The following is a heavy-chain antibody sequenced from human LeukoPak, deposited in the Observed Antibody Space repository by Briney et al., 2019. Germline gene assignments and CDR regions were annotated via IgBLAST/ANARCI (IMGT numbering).Heavy chain of an antibody. Sequence: GGSLRLSCAASGFTVSNYYMSWVRQAPGQGLEWVSVIYTSGSTYDADSVRGRFTISRDKSKNTLYLQMNSLRAEDAAVYYCARGGSDGGDYSSFDIWGLGTMVTVSS. CDR3: ARGGSDGGDYSSFDI. J-gene: IGHJ3*02. V-gene: IGHV3-66*01. CDR2: IYTSGST. CDR1: GFTVSNYY. D-gene: IGHD4-17*01.